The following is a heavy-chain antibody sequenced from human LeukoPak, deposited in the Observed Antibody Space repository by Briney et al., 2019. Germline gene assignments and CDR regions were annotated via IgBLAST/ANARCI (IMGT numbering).Heavy chain of an antibody. CDR3: ARDGYGSSHGGY. V-gene: IGHV3-21*01. CDR1: GFTFSSYS. Sequence: GGSLRLSCSASGFTFSSYSMNWVRQAPGKGLEWVSSISSSSSYIYYADSVKGRFTISRDNAKNSLYLQMNSLRAEDTAVYYCARDGYGSSHGGYWGQGTLVTVSS. J-gene: IGHJ4*02. CDR2: ISSSSSYI. D-gene: IGHD5-12*01.